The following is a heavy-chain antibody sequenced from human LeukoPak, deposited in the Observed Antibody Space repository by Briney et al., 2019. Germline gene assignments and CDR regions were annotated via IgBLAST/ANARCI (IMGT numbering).Heavy chain of an antibody. Sequence: PSQTLSLTCTVSGGSISSGGYYWSWIRQPPGKGLEWIGYIYHSGSTYYNPSLKSRVTISVDRSKNQFSLKLSSVTAADTAVYYCARDTGMFSDYGMDVWGQGTTVTVSS. V-gene: IGHV4-30-2*01. CDR2: IYHSGST. D-gene: IGHD3-10*01. CDR1: GGSISSGGYY. CDR3: ARDTGMFSDYGMDV. J-gene: IGHJ6*02.